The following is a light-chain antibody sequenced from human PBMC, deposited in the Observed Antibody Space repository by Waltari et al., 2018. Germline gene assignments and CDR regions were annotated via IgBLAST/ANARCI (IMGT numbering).Light chain of an antibody. CDR1: HHVSSRY. Sequence: IVLTQSPGTLSLSPGVRAILSCRARHHVSSRYLAWYPQKPGQAPRLHIYGSSSRATGIPDRFSGSGSGTDFTLTINTLEPEDSAMYYCQQYGSSPWTFGHGTRMEIK. J-gene: IGKJ1*01. CDR3: QQYGSSPWT. V-gene: IGKV3-20*01. CDR2: GSS.